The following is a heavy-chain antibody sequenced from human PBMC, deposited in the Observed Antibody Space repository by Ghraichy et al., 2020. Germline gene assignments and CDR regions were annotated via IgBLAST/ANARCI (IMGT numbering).Heavy chain of an antibody. CDR1: GGSFSGYY. J-gene: IGHJ6*02. V-gene: IGHV4-34*01. D-gene: IGHD3-3*01. Sequence: SETLSLTCAVYGGSFSGYYWSWIRQPPGKGLEWIGEINHSGSTNYNPSLKSRVTISVDTSKNQFSLKLSSVTAADTAVYYCARGLESDFWNYYYGMDVWGQGTTVTVSS. CDR3: ARGLESDFWNYYYGMDV. CDR2: INHSGST.